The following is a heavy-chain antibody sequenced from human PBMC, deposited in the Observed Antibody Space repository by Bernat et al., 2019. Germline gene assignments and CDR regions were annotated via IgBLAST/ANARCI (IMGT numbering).Heavy chain of an antibody. CDR2: IIPILGIA. V-gene: IGHV1-69*02. CDR3: ASVSYDSSGKNAFDI. Sequence: QVQLVQSGAEVKKPGSSVKVSCKASGGTFSSYTISWVRQAPGQGLEWMGRIIPILGIANYAQKFQGRVTITADKSTSTAYMGLSSLRSEDTAVYYCASVSYDSSGKNAFDIWGQGTMVTVSS. D-gene: IGHD3-22*01. J-gene: IGHJ3*02. CDR1: GGTFSSYT.